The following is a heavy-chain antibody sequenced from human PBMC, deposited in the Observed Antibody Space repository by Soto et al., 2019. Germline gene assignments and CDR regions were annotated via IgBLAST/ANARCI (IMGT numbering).Heavy chain of an antibody. J-gene: IGHJ4*02. V-gene: IGHV1-18*01. CDR3: ARVPTIHRGELFFYFDY. D-gene: IGHD3-10*01. CDR2: ISAYNGNT. CDR1: GYTFTSYG. Sequence: QVQLVQSGAEVKKPGAPVKVSCKASGYTFTSYGISWVRQAPGQGLEWMGWISAYNGNTNYAQKLQGRVTMTTDTSTSTAYMELRSLRSDDTAVYYCARVPTIHRGELFFYFDYWGQGTLVTVSS.